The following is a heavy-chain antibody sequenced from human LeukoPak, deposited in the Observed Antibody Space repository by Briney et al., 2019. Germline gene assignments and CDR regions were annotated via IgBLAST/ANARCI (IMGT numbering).Heavy chain of an antibody. V-gene: IGHV4-61*02. CDR3: ARGRVNYYDSSGYWTDAFDI. D-gene: IGHD3-22*01. J-gene: IGHJ3*02. CDR2: IYTSGST. CDR1: GGSISSGSYY. Sequence: PSETLSLTCTVSGGSISSGSYYWSWIRQPAGKGLEWIGRIYTSGSTNYNPSLKSRVTISVDTSKNQFSLKLSSVTAADTAVYYCARGRVNYYDSSGYWTDAFDIWGQGTMDTVSS.